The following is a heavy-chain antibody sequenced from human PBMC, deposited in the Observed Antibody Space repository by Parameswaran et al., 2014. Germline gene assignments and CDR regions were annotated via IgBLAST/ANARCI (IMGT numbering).Heavy chain of an antibody. CDR2: ISAYNGNT. D-gene: IGHD2-15*01. CDR1: GYTFTSYG. J-gene: IGHJ3*02. CDR3: ARYCSGGSCYSVALVDI. Sequence: ASVKVSCKASGYTFTSYGISWVRQAPGQGLDWMGWISAYNGNTNYAQKLQGRVTMTTDTSTSTAYMELRSLRSDDTAVYYCARYCSGGSCYSVALVDIWGQGTMVTVSS. V-gene: IGHV1-18*01.